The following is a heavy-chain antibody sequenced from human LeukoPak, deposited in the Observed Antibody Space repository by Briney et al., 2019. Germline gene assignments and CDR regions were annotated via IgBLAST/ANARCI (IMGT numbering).Heavy chain of an antibody. V-gene: IGHV3-66*01. CDR3: AKGHRELRYFDWLSSRGPTSDY. D-gene: IGHD3-9*01. CDR2: IYSGGST. Sequence: GGSLRLSCAASGFTVSSNYMSWVRPAPGKGLEWVSVIYSGGSTYYADSVKGRFTISRDNSKNTLYLQMNSLRAEDTAVYYCAKGHRELRYFDWLSSRGPTSDYWGQGTLVTVSS. CDR1: GFTVSSNY. J-gene: IGHJ4*02.